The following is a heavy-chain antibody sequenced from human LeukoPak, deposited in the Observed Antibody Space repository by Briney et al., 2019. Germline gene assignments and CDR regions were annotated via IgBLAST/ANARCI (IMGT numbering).Heavy chain of an antibody. V-gene: IGHV1-2*02. CDR2: INPNSGGA. CDR3: ARGDVDTAMVTPDY. J-gene: IGHJ4*02. Sequence: GASVKVSCKASGYTFTGYYMHWVRQAPGQGLEWMGWINPNSGGANNEQKFQGRVTMTRDTSISTAYMELSRLRFDDTAVYYCARGDVDTAMVTPDYWGQGTFDTVSS. D-gene: IGHD5-18*01. CDR1: GYTFTGYY.